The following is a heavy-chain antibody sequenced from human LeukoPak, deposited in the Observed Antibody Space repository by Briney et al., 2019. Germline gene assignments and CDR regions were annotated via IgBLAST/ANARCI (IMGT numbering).Heavy chain of an antibody. CDR2: IIPIFGTA. V-gene: IGHV1-69*05. Sequence: ASVKVSCKASGGTFSSYAISWVRQAPGQGLEWMGRIIPIFGTANYAQKFQGRVTITTDESTSTAYMELSSLRSEDTAVYYCARASGGNFDFDYWGQGTLVTVSS. D-gene: IGHD2-15*01. J-gene: IGHJ4*02. CDR3: ARASGGNFDFDY. CDR1: GGTFSSYA.